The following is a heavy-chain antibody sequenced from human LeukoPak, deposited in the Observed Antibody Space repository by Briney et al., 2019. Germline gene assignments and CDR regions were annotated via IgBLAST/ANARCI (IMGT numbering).Heavy chain of an antibody. CDR2: ISAYNGNT. Sequence: ASENVPHKAWGYTFTSYGISGVRQAPGPGLEGRGWISAYNGNTNYAQKLQGRVTMTTDTSTSTAYMELRSLRSDDTAVYYCARDQTPTGDAFDIWGQGTMVTVSS. V-gene: IGHV1-18*01. J-gene: IGHJ3*02. D-gene: IGHD4-11*01. CDR3: ARDQTPTGDAFDI. CDR1: GYTFTSYG.